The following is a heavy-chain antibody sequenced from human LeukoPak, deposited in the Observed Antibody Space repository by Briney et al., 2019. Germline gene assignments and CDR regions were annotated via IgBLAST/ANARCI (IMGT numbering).Heavy chain of an antibody. D-gene: IGHD3-10*01. Sequence: GASVKVSCKASGFTFTSSAMQWVRQARGQRLEWIGWIVVGSGNTNYAQKFQERVTITRDMSPSTAYMELSSLRSEDTAVYYCAADRGVNWFDPWGQGTLVTVSS. V-gene: IGHV1-58*02. CDR2: IVVGSGNT. CDR3: AADRGVNWFDP. CDR1: GFTFTSSA. J-gene: IGHJ5*02.